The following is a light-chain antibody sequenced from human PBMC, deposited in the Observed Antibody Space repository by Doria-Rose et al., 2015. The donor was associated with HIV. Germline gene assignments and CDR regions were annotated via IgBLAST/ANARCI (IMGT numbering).Light chain of an antibody. CDR2: DVS. Sequence: LIQPASVSGSPGQSFTISCTGTSSDVGDYNYVSWYQQHPGKAPKLVIYDVSNRPLGVSNRFSGSKSGNTASLTISGLQTEDEADYFCSSYSSSLYVFGSGTKVTVL. J-gene: IGLJ1*01. V-gene: IGLV2-14*03. CDR1: SSDVGDYNY. CDR3: SSYSSSLYV.